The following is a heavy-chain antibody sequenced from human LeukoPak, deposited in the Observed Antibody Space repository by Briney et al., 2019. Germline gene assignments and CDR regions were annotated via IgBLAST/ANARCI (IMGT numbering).Heavy chain of an antibody. J-gene: IGHJ4*02. V-gene: IGHV3-21*01. CDR2: ISTSSSYI. Sequence: GGSLRLSCAASGSTFSSYSMNWVRQAPGKGLEWVSFISTSSSYIYYADSVKGRFTISRDNAKNSLYLQMNSLRAEDTAVYYCATEGYCSGGSCYSFDYWGQGTLVTVSS. CDR3: ATEGYCSGGSCYSFDY. CDR1: GSTFSSYS. D-gene: IGHD2-15*01.